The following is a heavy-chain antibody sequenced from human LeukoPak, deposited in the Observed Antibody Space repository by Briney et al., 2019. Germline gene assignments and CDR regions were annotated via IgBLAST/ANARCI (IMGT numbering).Heavy chain of an antibody. J-gene: IGHJ1*01. CDR3: ARAPGYCSGGSCYTPPAEYFQH. Sequence: SETLSLTCPVSGGSLSSGGYYWRWLRQHPGTGLEWIGYIYYSGSTYYNPSLKSRVTISVDTSKNQFSLKLSSVTAADTAVYYCARAPGYCSGGSCYTPPAEYFQHWGQGTLVTVSS. D-gene: IGHD2-15*01. CDR2: IYYSGST. CDR1: GGSLSSGGYY. V-gene: IGHV4-31*03.